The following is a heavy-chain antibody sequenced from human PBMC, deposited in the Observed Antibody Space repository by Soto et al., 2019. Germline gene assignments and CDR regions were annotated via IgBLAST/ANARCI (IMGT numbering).Heavy chain of an antibody. D-gene: IGHD6-19*01. CDR2: IYTSGST. J-gene: IGHJ4*02. CDR3: AREEGSSGWYSPPYYFDY. CDR1: GGSISSYY. V-gene: IGHV4-4*07. Sequence: SETLSLTCTVSGGSISSYYWSWIRQPAGKGLEWIGRIYTSGSTNYNPSLESRVTMSVDTSKNQFSLKPSSVAAADTAVYYCAREEGSSGWYSPPYYFDYWGQGTLVTVSS.